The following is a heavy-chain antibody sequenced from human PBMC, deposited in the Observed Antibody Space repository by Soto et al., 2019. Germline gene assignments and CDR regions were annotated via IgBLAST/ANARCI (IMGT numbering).Heavy chain of an antibody. CDR2: VSSTSSYI. CDR1: GFTFSHYS. CDR3: AKDRGRGSPVSGGLDV. J-gene: IGHJ6*02. D-gene: IGHD3-10*01. V-gene: IGHV3-21*01. Sequence: KPGGSLRLSCAASGFTFSHYSMNWVRQAPGKGLEWVAFVSSTSSYIYYAGSVKGRFTISRDNATNSLYLQMNTLGAEDTAVYYCAKDRGRGSPVSGGLDVWGQGTTVTVSS.